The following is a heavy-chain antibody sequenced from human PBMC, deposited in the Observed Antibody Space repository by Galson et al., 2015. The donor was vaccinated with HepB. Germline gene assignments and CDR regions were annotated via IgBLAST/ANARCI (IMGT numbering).Heavy chain of an antibody. Sequence: SLRLSCAASGFTFAKFPMHWVRQAPGRGLEWLTFISFDGRDAYYADSVKGRFTVSRDNSQNMLYLQMDNLRIEDSAVYYCARIAVAVAPEVKFRVHSSRPRPGEDDTAVFYCPRATRVDTEFDLWGQGTLVIVSS. CDR2: ISFDGRDA. J-gene: IGHJ4*02. D-gene: IGHD2-15*01. CDR1: GFTFAKFP. CDR3: ARIAVAVAPEVKFRVHSSRPRPGEDDTAVFYCPRATRVDTEFDL. V-gene: IGHV3-30*04.